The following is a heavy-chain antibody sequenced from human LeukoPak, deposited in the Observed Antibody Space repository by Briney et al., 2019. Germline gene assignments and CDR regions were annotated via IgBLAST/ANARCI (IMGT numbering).Heavy chain of an antibody. J-gene: IGHJ6*03. CDR2: ISGADGST. Sequence: GGSLRLSCVASGFTFSMYGMSWVRQAPGKGLEWVSGISGADGSTYYADSVKGRFTISRDNSKNTLFLQMNSLRHDDTAVYYCAKYWGYCSNTGCFFNYYYYYMDVWGKGTTVTVSS. CDR3: AKYWGYCSNTGCFFNYYYYYMDV. V-gene: IGHV3-23*01. CDR1: GFTFSMYG. D-gene: IGHD2-2*01.